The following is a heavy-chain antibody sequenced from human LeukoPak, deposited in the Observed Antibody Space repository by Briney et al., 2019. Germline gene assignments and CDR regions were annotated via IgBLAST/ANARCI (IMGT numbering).Heavy chain of an antibody. Sequence: SETLSLTCSVSGGSVNSYYWSWIRQPPGKGLEWIGYIYTTGRTNYNPPLKSRVTISVDTSKNQFSLKLSSVTAADTAVYYCAKILGSGVWYGFDIWGQGTMVTVSS. CDR2: IYTTGRT. V-gene: IGHV4-4*09. J-gene: IGHJ3*02. D-gene: IGHD7-27*01. CDR3: AKILGSGVWYGFDI. CDR1: GGSVNSYY.